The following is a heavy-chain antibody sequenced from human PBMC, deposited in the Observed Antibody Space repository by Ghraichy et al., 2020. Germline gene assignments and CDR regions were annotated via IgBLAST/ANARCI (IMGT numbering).Heavy chain of an antibody. CDR2: ISALTSNA. V-gene: IGHV1-18*04. J-gene: IGHJ4*02. D-gene: IGHD2-8*01. CDR3: ATIEGSCINDKCSSSGDY. CDR1: AYFSTPVA. Sequence: ASVKVSCKIGSAYFSTPVAFRKLVCRLLVDKRMGWISALTSNAKYAQKFQGRFTMTTDTSTTTTYMELRSLTSDDTGIYYCATIEGSCINDKCSSSGDYWGQGTLLTVSS.